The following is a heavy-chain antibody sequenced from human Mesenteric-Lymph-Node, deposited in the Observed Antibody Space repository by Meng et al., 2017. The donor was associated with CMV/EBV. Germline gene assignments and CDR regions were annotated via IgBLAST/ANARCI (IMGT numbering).Heavy chain of an antibody. J-gene: IGHJ5*02. V-gene: IGHV3-48*04. D-gene: IGHD3-10*01. CDR3: VRDPAPEIRGIILNWFDP. Sequence: GGCLRPSWAASGFTSSSYSVNWVRQAPGKGREWISYISSSSSSIYYAGSVKGRFTISRDNAKNVLFLQMDSLRPEDTAVYYCVRDPAPEIRGIILNWFDPWGQGTLVTVSS. CDR1: GFTSSSYS. CDR2: ISSSSSSI.